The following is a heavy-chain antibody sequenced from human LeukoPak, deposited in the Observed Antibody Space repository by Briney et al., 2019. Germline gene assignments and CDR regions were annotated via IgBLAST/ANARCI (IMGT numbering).Heavy chain of an antibody. V-gene: IGHV3-23*01. Sequence: GGSLRLSCAASGFTFSSYAMSWVRHAPGKGLEWVSAISGSGGSTYYADSVKGRFTISRDNSKNTLYLQMNSLRAEDTAVYYCAKDLWALRYSYGDDFDYWGQGTLVTVSS. CDR3: AKDLWALRYSYGDDFDY. J-gene: IGHJ4*02. CDR1: GFTFSSYA. CDR2: ISGSGGST. D-gene: IGHD5-18*01.